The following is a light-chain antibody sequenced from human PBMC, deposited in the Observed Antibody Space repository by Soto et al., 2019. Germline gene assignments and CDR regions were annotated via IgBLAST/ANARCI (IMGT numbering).Light chain of an antibody. CDR3: CSYAGSFTFDV. Sequence: QSALTQLACVSGSPGQSLTISCTGTSSDVGNYNLVSWYQQFPGKAPKLIIYEGSRRPSGVSNRFSGTKSGNTASLTISGLQAEDEADYYCCSYAGSFTFDVFGGGTKLTVL. V-gene: IGLV2-23*03. CDR1: SSDVGNYNL. J-gene: IGLJ2*01. CDR2: EGS.